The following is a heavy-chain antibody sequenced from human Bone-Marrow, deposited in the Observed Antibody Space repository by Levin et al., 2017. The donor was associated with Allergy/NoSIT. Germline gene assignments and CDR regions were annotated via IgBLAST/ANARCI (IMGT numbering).Heavy chain of an antibody. V-gene: IGHV3-72*01. CDR3: ARGGGYYDSDGYPLRQGRVFYNYYGLDV. CDR1: GFTFSDQY. D-gene: IGHD3-22*01. Sequence: GESLKISCAASGFTFSDQYMEWVRQAPGKGLEWVGRIRDKRNSDTAEYAASVQGRFTISRDDSKKSLFLQMNSLKSEDTAVYYCARGGGYYDSDGYPLRQGRVFYNYYGLDVWGQGTTVTVFS. J-gene: IGHJ6*02. CDR2: IRDKRNSDTA.